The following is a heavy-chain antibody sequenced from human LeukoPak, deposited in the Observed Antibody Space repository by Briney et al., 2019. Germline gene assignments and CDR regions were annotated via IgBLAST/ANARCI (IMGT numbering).Heavy chain of an antibody. CDR2: IIPILGIA. D-gene: IGHD2-2*01. J-gene: IGHJ3*02. CDR3: ARDGVEGYCSSTSCSGHDAFDI. CDR1: GYTFTGYY. V-gene: IGHV1-69*04. Sequence: SVKVSCKASGYTFTGYYMHWVRQAPGQGLEWMGRIIPILGIANYAQKFQGRVTITADKSTSTAYMELSSLRSEDTAVYYCARDGVEGYCSSTSCSGHDAFDIWGQGTMVTVSS.